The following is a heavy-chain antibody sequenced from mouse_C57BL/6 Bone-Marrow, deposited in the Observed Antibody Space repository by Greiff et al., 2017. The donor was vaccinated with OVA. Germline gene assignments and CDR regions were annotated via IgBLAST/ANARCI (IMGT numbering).Heavy chain of an antibody. CDR3: ARVNWSWFAY. J-gene: IGHJ3*01. CDR2: IYPGSGNT. D-gene: IGHD4-1*01. V-gene: IGHV1-76*01. Sequence: VQLQQSGAELVRPGASVKLSCKASGYTFTDYYINWVKQRPGQGLEWIARIYPGSGNTYYNEKFKGKATLTAEKSSSTAYMQLSSLTSEDSAVYFCARVNWSWFAYWGQGTLVTVSA. CDR1: GYTFTDYY.